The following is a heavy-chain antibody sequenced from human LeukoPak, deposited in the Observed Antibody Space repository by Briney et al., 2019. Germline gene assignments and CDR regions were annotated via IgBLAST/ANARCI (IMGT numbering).Heavy chain of an antibody. D-gene: IGHD4-17*01. V-gene: IGHV4-59*01. J-gene: IGHJ4*02. Sequence: PSETLSLTCTVSVGSISSYYWSWMPQPPGKGLEWIGYIYYSGSTNYNPSLKSRVTLTVDTSKNQFSLKLSSVTAADTAVYYCARMDYGDPFDYWGQGTLVTVSS. CDR2: IYYSGST. CDR3: ARMDYGDPFDY. CDR1: VGSISSYY.